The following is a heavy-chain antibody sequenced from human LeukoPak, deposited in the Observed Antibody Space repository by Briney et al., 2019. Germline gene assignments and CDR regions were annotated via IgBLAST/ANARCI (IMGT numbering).Heavy chain of an antibody. D-gene: IGHD1-26*01. CDR2: IHTSGST. J-gene: IGHJ4*02. CDR1: GGSISSYY. Sequence: SETLSLTCTVSGGSISSYYWSWIRQPAEKGLEWIGRIHTSGSTNYSPSLKSRVTMSVDTSKNQFSLKLSSVTAADTAVYYCAKGRGSYLSSFDYWGQGTLVTVSS. CDR3: AKGRGSYLSSFDY. V-gene: IGHV4-4*07.